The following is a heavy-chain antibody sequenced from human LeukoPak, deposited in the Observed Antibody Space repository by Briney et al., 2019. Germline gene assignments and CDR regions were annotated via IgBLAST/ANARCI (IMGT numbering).Heavy chain of an antibody. V-gene: IGHV1-24*01. CDR2: FDPEDGET. CDR3: ATWGDYGDYVGAFDI. Sequence: ASVKVSCKVSGYTLTELSMHWVRQAPGKGLEWMGGFDPEDGETIYAQKFQGRVTMTEDTSTDTAYMELSSLRSEDTAVYYCATWGDYGDYVGAFDIWGRGTMVTVSS. CDR1: GYTLTELS. J-gene: IGHJ3*02. D-gene: IGHD4-17*01.